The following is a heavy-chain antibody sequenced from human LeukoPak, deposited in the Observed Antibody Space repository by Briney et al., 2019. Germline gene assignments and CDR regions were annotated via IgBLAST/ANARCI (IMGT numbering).Heavy chain of an antibody. J-gene: IGHJ4*02. Sequence: SETLSLTCTVSGGSISSYYWSWVRQPPGKGRDWSGYIYYSGSTNYNPSLKSRVTISVDTSKNQFSLKLSSVTAADTAVYYCARALGGCSGGSCGYYFDYWGQGTLVTVSS. CDR1: GGSISSYY. CDR2: IYYSGST. V-gene: IGHV4-59*01. CDR3: ARALGGCSGGSCGYYFDY. D-gene: IGHD2-15*01.